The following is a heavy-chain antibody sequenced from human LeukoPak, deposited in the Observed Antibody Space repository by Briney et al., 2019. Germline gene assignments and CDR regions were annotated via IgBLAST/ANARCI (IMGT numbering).Heavy chain of an antibody. CDR3: AKRGYNWNYFDY. CDR2: ISGSGGST. CDR1: GFTFSSYA. V-gene: IGHV3-23*01. D-gene: IGHD1-20*01. Sequence: GGSLRLSCAASGFTFSSYAMSWVRQAPGKGLEWVSAISGSGGSTYYADSVKGRFTISRDSSKNTLYLQMNSLRAEDTAVYYCAKRGYNWNYFDYWGQGTLVTVSS. J-gene: IGHJ4*02.